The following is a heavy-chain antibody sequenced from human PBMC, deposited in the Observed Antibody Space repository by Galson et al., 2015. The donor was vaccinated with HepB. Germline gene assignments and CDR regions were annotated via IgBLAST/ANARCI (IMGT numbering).Heavy chain of an antibody. Sequence: LRLSCAASGFTFSSYSMNWVRQAPGKGLEWVSSISSSSSYIYYADSVKGRFTISRDNAKNSLYLQMNSLRAEDTAVYYCARVTRSLDWFDPWGQGTLVTVSS. CDR3: ARVTRSLDWFDP. V-gene: IGHV3-21*01. CDR2: ISSSSSYI. J-gene: IGHJ5*02. CDR1: GFTFSSYS.